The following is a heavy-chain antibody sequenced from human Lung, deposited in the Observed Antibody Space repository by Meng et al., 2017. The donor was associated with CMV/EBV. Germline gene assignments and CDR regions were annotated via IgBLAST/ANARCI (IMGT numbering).Heavy chain of an antibody. Sequence: SXXVSXKTSGGTFRSNAIAWVRQAHGQGPEWMGGINPMFGTPKYAQKFQGRVTINADESTSTVSLEVNSLRSEDTAVYYCARAAVVVLGGALGSMDVWGQGTPVTVSS. CDR2: INPMFGTP. J-gene: IGHJ6*02. V-gene: IGHV1-69*13. D-gene: IGHD2-21*01. CDR3: ARAAVVVLGGALGSMDV. CDR1: GGTFRSNA.